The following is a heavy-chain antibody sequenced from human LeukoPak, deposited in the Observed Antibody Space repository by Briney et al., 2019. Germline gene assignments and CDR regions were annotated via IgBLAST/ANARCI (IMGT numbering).Heavy chain of an antibody. V-gene: IGHV1-18*01. CDR1: GYTFTSYG. CDR3: AAIGYSYGSYYFDY. CDR2: ISAYNGNT. J-gene: IGHJ4*02. Sequence: RASVKVSCKASGYTFTSYGISWVRQAPGQGLEWMGWISAYNGNTNYAQKFQGRVTMTEDTSTDTAYMELSSLRSEDTAVYYCAAIGYSYGSYYFDYWGQGTLVTVSS. D-gene: IGHD5-18*01.